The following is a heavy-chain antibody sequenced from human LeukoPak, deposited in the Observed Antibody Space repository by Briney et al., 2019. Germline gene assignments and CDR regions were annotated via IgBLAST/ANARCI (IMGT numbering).Heavy chain of an antibody. CDR2: IRSKTNSYAT. Sequence: GGSLRLSCAASGFTFDDYAMHWVRQAPGKGLEWVGRIRSKTNSYATSYAASVKGRFALSRDDSKNTAYLQMNSLKTEDTAVYYCTRHRYGDSGGDFDHWGQGTLVTASS. D-gene: IGHD4-17*01. V-gene: IGHV3-73*01. J-gene: IGHJ4*02. CDR3: TRHRYGDSGGDFDH. CDR1: GFTFDDYA.